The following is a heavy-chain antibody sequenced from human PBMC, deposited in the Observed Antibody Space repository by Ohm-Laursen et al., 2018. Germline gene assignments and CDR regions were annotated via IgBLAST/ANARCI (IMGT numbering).Heavy chain of an antibody. J-gene: IGHJ4*02. Sequence: QTLSLTCAISGDSVSSNSAAWNWIRQSPSRGLEWLGRTYYGSKWYNDYAVSVKSRITINPDTSRNQFSLQLNSVTPEDTAVYYCARGRVYGISRPFDYWGQGTLVTVSS. D-gene: IGHD6-13*01. V-gene: IGHV6-1*01. CDR3: ARGRVYGISRPFDY. CDR2: TYYGSKWYN. CDR1: GDSVSSNSAA.